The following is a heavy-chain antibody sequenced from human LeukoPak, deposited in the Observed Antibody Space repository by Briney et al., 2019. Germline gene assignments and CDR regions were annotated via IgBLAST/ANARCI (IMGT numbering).Heavy chain of an antibody. J-gene: IGHJ4*02. V-gene: IGHV4-39*01. Sequence: SETLSLTCTVSGGSISSSSYYWGWIRQPPGKGLEWIESIYYSGSTYYNPSLKSRVTISVDTSKNQFSLKLSSVTAADTAVYYCTRLSLGDVVVVTATPDYWGQGTLVTVSS. D-gene: IGHD2-15*01. CDR3: TRLSLGDVVVVTATPDY. CDR2: IYYSGST. CDR1: GGSISSSSYY.